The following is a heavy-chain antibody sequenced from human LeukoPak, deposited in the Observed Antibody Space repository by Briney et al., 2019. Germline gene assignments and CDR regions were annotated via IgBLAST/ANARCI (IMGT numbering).Heavy chain of an antibody. V-gene: IGHV4-34*01. J-gene: IGHJ5*02. D-gene: IGHD5-12*01. Sequence: GSLRLSCAASGFTFSSYSMNWVRQAPGKGLEWIGEINHSGSTNYNPSLKSRVTISVDTSKNQFSLKLSSVTAADTAVYYCARPRGYSGYEWFNWFDPWGQGTLVTVSS. CDR2: INHSGST. CDR3: ARPRGYSGYEWFNWFDP. CDR1: GFTFSSYS.